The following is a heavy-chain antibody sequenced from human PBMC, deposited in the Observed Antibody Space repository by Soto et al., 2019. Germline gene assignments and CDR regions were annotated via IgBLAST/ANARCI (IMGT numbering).Heavy chain of an antibody. Sequence: QVQLVQSGAEVKKPGASVRVSCKASGYTFTTYGISWVRQAPGHGLEWMAWIRASNGDTNYAQNLQGRVTVTIETSTSTAYMELRSLRSDDTAMYYCARDSFGYAIFDYWGQGTLVTVSS. CDR2: IRASNGDT. D-gene: IGHD5-18*01. V-gene: IGHV1-18*04. CDR3: ARDSFGYAIFDY. CDR1: GYTFTTYG. J-gene: IGHJ4*02.